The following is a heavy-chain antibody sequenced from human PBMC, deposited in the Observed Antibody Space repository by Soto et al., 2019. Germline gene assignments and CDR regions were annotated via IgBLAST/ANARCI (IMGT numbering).Heavy chain of an antibody. J-gene: IGHJ5*02. CDR2: IYYSGST. CDR3: ARDSVVAADGSPSGWFDP. V-gene: IGHV4-31*02. D-gene: IGHD2-15*01. Sequence: SETLSLTCTVSGGSISSGGYYWSWIRQHPGKGLEWIGYIYYSGSTYYNPSLKSRVTISVDTSKNQFSLKLSSVTAADTAVYYCARDSVVAADGSPSGWFDPWGQGTLVTVSS. CDR1: GGSISSGGYY.